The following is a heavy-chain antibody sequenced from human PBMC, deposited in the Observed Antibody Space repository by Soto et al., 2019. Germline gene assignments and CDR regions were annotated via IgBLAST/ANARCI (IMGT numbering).Heavy chain of an antibody. CDR1: SFSISIGYY. J-gene: IGHJ4*02. V-gene: IGHV4-38-2*01. D-gene: IGHD2-2*01. CDR3: ATCVSTACYPPWAIQFFDL. CDR2: IYHSGTT. Sequence: KPSETLSLTCAGSSFSISIGYYWGCVRQPPGKGLEWIGSIYHSGTTNYSPSLKSRVTISIDTSKNQFSLTLRSVTAADAAVYYCATCVSTACYPPWAIQFFDLWGQGSLVTVSS.